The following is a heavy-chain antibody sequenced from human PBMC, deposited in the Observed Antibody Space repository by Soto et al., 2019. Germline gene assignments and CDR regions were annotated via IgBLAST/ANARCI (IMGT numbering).Heavy chain of an antibody. V-gene: IGHV1-69*06. J-gene: IGHJ5*02. CDR2: IIPIFGTA. D-gene: IGHD3-3*01. Sequence: APVKVSCKASGGTFSSYAISWVRQAPGQGLEWMGGIIPIFGTANYAQKFQGRVTITADKSTSTAYMELSSLGSEDTAVYYCARDRLALRFLEWLSEFDPWGQGTLVTV. CDR3: ARDRLALRFLEWLSEFDP. CDR1: GGTFSSYA.